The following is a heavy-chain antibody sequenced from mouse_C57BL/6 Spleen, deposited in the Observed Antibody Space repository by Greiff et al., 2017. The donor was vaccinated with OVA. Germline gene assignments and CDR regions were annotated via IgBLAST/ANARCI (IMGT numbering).Heavy chain of an antibody. CDR1: GYSITSGYY. CDR2: ISYDGSN. D-gene: IGHD2-12*01. J-gene: IGHJ3*01. Sequence: EVKLQESGPGLVKPSQSLSLTCSVTGYSITSGYYWNWIRQFPGNKLEWMGYISYDGSNNYNPSLKNRISITRDTSKNQFFLKLNSVTTEDTATYYCARYDGTSFAYWGQGTLVTVSA. V-gene: IGHV3-6*01. CDR3: ARYDGTSFAY.